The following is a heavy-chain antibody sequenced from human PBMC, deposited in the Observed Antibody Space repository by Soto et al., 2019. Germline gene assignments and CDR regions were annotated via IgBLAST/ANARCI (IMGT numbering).Heavy chain of an antibody. J-gene: IGHJ4*02. D-gene: IGHD5-18*01. CDR3: ARGRGYSYGYLSY. V-gene: IGHV4-34*01. Sequence: SETLSLTCAVYGGSFSGYYWSWIRQPPGKGLEWIGEINHSGSTNYNPSLKSRVTISVDTSKNQFSLKLSSVTAADTAVYYCARGRGYSYGYLSYWGQGTLVTVSS. CDR1: GGSFSGYY. CDR2: INHSGST.